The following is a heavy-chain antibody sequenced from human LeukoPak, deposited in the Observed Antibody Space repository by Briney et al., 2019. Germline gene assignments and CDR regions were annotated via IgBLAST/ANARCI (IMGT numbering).Heavy chain of an antibody. CDR2: IYSGGST. D-gene: IGHD3-22*01. Sequence: PGGSLRLSCAASGFTVSSNYMSWVRQAPGKGLEWISVIYSGGSTYYADSVKGRFTISRDNSKNTLYLHMNSLRAEDTAVYYCARSTPYDSSGYYYAIAYFPHWGQGTLVTVTS. J-gene: IGHJ1*01. CDR3: ARSTPYDSSGYYYAIAYFPH. CDR1: GFTVSSNY. V-gene: IGHV3-66*01.